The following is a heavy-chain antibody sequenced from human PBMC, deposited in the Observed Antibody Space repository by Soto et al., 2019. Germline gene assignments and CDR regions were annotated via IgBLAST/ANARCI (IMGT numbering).Heavy chain of an antibody. CDR3: ARDQRGGSFDY. CDR1: GFTFSSYS. D-gene: IGHD3-10*01. J-gene: IGHJ4*02. Sequence: EVQLVESGGGLVKPGGSLRLSCAASGFTFSSYSMNWVRQAPGKGLEWVSSIRSSSSYADSVKGRFTISRDNAKNSLYLQMNSLRAEDTAVYYCARDQRGGSFDYWGQGTLVTVFS. CDR2: IRSSSS. V-gene: IGHV3-21*06.